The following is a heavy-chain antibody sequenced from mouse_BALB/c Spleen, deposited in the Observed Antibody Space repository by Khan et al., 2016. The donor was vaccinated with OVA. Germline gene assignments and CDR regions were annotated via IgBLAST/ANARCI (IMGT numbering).Heavy chain of an antibody. V-gene: IGHV1S56*01. CDR2: MFPGDGST. CDR1: GYTFTSYD. CDR3: ARGGYGGFAY. Sequence: QVQLPQSGAELVKPGASVKLSCKATGYTFTSYDINWVRQRPEQGLEWIGWMFPGDGSTKYNENFKGKATLTTDKSSSTAYMQLSRLTSEDSGACFCARGGYGGFAYWGQGTLVTVSA. D-gene: IGHD2-14*01. J-gene: IGHJ3*01.